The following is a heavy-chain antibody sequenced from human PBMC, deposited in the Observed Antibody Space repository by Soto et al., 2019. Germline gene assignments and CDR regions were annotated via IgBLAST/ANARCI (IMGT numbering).Heavy chain of an antibody. CDR1: GYTFTSYG. CDR3: WRNDGDDSTNF. D-gene: IGHD3-22*01. V-gene: IGHV1-18*04. CDR2: IASHDGST. J-gene: IGHJ4*02. Sequence: ASVKVSCKASGYTFTSYGLNWVRRAPGQGLEWMGRIASHDGSTVSAQSFQGRLTLTRDTFTNTAYLELGALTSDDTGLYFCWRNDGDDSTNFRGQGTLVTVSS.